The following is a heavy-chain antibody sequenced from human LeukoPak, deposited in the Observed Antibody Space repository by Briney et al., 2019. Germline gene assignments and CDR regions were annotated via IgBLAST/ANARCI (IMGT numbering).Heavy chain of an antibody. CDR1: GGSISSYY. CDR3: ARGSIAARPAFDY. CDR2: IYYSGST. J-gene: IGHJ4*02. D-gene: IGHD6-6*01. V-gene: IGHV4-59*08. Sequence: PSETLSLTCTVSGGSISSYYWSWIRQPPGKGLEWIGYIYYSGSTYYNPSLKSRVTISVDTSKNQFSLKLSSVTAADTAVYYCARGSIAARPAFDYWGQGTLVTVSS.